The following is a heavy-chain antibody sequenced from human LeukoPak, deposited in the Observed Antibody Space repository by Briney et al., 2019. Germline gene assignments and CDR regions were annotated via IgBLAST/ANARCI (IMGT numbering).Heavy chain of an antibody. CDR2: ISGVGGST. J-gene: IGHJ3*02. CDR3: VVYGGSDTNAFDI. CDR1: GFTFSSYA. Sequence: GGSLRLSCAASGFTFSSYAMTWVRQGPGKGLEWVADISGVGGSTFYADSVKGRFTISRDNSRNTLYLQMHSLRAEDAAVYYCVVYGGSDTNAFDIWGQGTMVTVSS. D-gene: IGHD5-12*01. V-gene: IGHV3-23*01.